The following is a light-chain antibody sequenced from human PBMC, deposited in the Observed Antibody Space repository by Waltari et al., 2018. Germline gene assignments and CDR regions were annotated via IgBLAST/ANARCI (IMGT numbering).Light chain of an antibody. CDR3: SSYTTSGTLV. V-gene: IGLV2-14*01. Sequence: QSAPTQPASVSGSPGQSITISSTGTSSDVGGYDFFSWHQQYPGKAPKVMIYGVNNRPSGVSNRFSGSKSGNTASLIISGLQADDEADYYCSSYTTSGTLVFGTGTKVTVL. J-gene: IGLJ1*01. CDR2: GVN. CDR1: SSDVGGYDF.